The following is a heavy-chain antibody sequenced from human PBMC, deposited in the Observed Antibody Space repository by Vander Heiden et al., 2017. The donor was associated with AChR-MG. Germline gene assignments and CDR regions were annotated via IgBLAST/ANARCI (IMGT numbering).Heavy chain of an antibody. J-gene: IGHJ6*02. CDR1: GYTFTSYG. Sequence: QVQLVQSGAEVKKPGASVKVSCKASGYTFTSYGISWVRQAPGQGLEWMGWISAYNGNTNYAQKLQGRVTMTTDTSTSTAYMELRSLRSEETAVYYCARTIFVVVTPKTTDYGMDVWGQGTTVTVSS. CDR2: ISAYNGNT. D-gene: IGHD3-3*01. V-gene: IGHV1-18*01. CDR3: ARTIFVVVTPKTTDYGMDV.